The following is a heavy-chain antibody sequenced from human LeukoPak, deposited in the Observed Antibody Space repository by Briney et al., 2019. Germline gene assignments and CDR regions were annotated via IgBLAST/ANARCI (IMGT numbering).Heavy chain of an antibody. Sequence: SQTLSLTCAISGDSVSSNSAAWNWIRQSPSRGLEWLGRTYYRSKWYNDYAVSVKSRMTINPDTSKNQFSLQLNSVTPEDTAVYYCARGADIVVVVAATPYWYFDLWGRGTLVTVSS. CDR2: TYYRSKWYN. V-gene: IGHV6-1*01. CDR3: ARGADIVVVVAATPYWYFDL. J-gene: IGHJ2*01. D-gene: IGHD2-15*01. CDR1: GDSVSSNSAA.